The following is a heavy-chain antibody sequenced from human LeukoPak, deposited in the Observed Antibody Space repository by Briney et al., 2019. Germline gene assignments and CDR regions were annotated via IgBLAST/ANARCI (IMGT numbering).Heavy chain of an antibody. Sequence: ASAKDSCKASGHTFTSYDINWVRQATGQGPEWMGWMNPNSGNTGYAQKFRGRVSITRNTSISTAYMELSSLVSENTAVYYCARLGELSSDDYWGQGTLVTVSS. CDR1: GHTFTSYD. J-gene: IGHJ4*02. D-gene: IGHD3-16*02. CDR2: MNPNSGNT. CDR3: ARLGELSSDDY. V-gene: IGHV1-8*03.